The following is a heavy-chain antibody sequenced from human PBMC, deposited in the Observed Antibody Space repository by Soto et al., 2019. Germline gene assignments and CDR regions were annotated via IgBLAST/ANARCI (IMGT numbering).Heavy chain of an antibody. CDR2: LNSDGSIK. J-gene: IGHJ6*02. CDR3: VIGLKNYYAMDV. D-gene: IGHD3-10*01. V-gene: IGHV3-74*01. CDR1: GFTFNAYW. Sequence: EVQLVESGGGLVQPGGSLRLSCAASGFTFNAYWMHWVRQPPGKGLVWVSRLNSDGSIKNYGDSMKGRITISRDNADKTGYLQINSLRDEDTAVYYCVIGLKNYYAMDVWGQGTTVTVSS.